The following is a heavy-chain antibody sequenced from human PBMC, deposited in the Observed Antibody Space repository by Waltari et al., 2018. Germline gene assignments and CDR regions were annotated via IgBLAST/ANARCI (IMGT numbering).Heavy chain of an antibody. CDR3: ARSGAIFGVATFDY. J-gene: IGHJ4*02. D-gene: IGHD3-3*01. Sequence: QLQLQASGPGLVKPSETLSLTCTVSGGSISSSSYYWGWIRQPPGKGLEWIGSIYYSGSTYYNPSLKSRVTISVDTSKNQFSLKLSSVTAADTAVYYCARSGAIFGVATFDYWGQGTLVTVSS. CDR1: GGSISSSSYY. CDR2: IYYSGST. V-gene: IGHV4-39*01.